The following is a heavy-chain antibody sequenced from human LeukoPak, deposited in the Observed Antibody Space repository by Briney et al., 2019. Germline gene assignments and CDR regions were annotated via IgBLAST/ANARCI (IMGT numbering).Heavy chain of an antibody. Sequence: GGSLRLSCAASGFTFSSYAMSWVRQAPGKGLEWVSAISGSGGSTYYADSVKGRFTISRDNSKNTLYLQMNSLRAEDAAVYYCAKSHSSGHFEYWGQGTLVTVSS. CDR2: ISGSGGST. D-gene: IGHD6-6*01. V-gene: IGHV3-23*01. CDR3: AKSHSSGHFEY. J-gene: IGHJ4*02. CDR1: GFTFSSYA.